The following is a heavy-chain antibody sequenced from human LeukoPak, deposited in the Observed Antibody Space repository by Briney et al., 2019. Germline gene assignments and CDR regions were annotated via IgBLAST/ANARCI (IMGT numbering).Heavy chain of an antibody. CDR3: ARGWISYSSSWYVSLNY. Sequence: GGSLRLSCAASGFTVSNNYMSWVRQAPGKGLEWVSMIYSGGSTYYADSVKGRFTISRDNSKNTLYLQMNSLRAEDTAVYYCARGWISYSSSWYVSLNYWGQGTLVTVSS. CDR2: IYSGGST. CDR1: GFTVSNNY. J-gene: IGHJ4*02. V-gene: IGHV3-66*01. D-gene: IGHD6-13*01.